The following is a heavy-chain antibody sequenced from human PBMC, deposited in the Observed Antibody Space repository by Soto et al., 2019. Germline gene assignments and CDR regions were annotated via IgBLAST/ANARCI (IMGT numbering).Heavy chain of an antibody. CDR2: IYWDDDK. D-gene: IGHD2-21*02. CDR1: AFSLSTGGVG. CDR3: IQSRCGGDCLQSYASYYYHGMDV. J-gene: IGHJ6*02. V-gene: IGHV2-5*02. Sequence: SGPTLVNPTQTLTLTCTFSAFSLSTGGVGVGWIRQPPGKALEWLALIYWDDDKRYSPSLRSRLTITKDTSKNQVVLTMTNMDPVDTATYYCIQSRCGGDCLQSYASYYYHGMDVWGQGT.